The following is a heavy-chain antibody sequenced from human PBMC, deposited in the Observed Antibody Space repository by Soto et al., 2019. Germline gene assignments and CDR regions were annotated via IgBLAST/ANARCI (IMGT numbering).Heavy chain of an antibody. D-gene: IGHD3-3*01. J-gene: IGHJ6*02. CDR3: AKDYDFWSGYSSQYYYGMDV. CDR1: GFTFSSYA. V-gene: IGHV3-23*01. Sequence: GGSLRLSCAASGFTFSSYAMSWVRQAPGKGLEWVSAISGSGGSTYYADSVKGRFTISRDNSKNKLYLQMNSLRAEDTAVYYCAKDYDFWSGYSSQYYYGMDVWGQGTTVTVSS. CDR2: ISGSGGST.